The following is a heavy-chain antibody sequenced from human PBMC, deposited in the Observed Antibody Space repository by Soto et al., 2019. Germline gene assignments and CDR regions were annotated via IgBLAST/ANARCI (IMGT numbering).Heavy chain of an antibody. D-gene: IGHD1-26*01. CDR3: AQSKVGATSNYFDY. Sequence: EVQLLESGGGLVQPGGSLRLSCAASGFTFSSYAMSWVRQAPGKGLEWVSGISGSGGITYYADSVKGRFTISRDNSKNMLYLQLNSLRAEDTAVYYCAQSKVGATSNYFDYWGQGTLVTVSS. V-gene: IGHV3-23*01. CDR1: GFTFSSYA. CDR2: ISGSGGIT. J-gene: IGHJ4*02.